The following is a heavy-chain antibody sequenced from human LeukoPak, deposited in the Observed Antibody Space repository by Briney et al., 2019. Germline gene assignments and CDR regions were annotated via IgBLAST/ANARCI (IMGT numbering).Heavy chain of an antibody. V-gene: IGHV3-11*01. CDR3: ASNRPESIAARMFDY. J-gene: IGHJ4*02. CDR1: GFTFSDYH. D-gene: IGHD6-6*01. Sequence: GGSLRLSCVVSGFTFSDYHMSWIRQAPGKGLEWVSYISRDNSTTYYADSVKGRFTVSRDNAKDSLYLQMNSLRAEDTAVYYCASNRPESIAARMFDYWGQGTLVTVSS. CDR2: ISRDNSTT.